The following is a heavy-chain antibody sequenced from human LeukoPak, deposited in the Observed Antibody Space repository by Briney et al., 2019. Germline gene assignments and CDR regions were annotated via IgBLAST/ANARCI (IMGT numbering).Heavy chain of an antibody. D-gene: IGHD6-19*01. Sequence: ASVKVSCKASGYTFTSYGISWVRQAPGQGLEWMGWINTNTGNPTYAQGFTGRFVFSLDTSVSTAYLQISSLKAEDTAVYYCARFIAVAGTDWFDPWGQGTLVTVSS. J-gene: IGHJ5*02. CDR3: ARFIAVAGTDWFDP. CDR1: GYTFTSYG. CDR2: INTNTGNP. V-gene: IGHV7-4-1*02.